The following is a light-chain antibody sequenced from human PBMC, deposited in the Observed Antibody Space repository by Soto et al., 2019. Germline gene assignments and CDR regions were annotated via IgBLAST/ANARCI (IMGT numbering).Light chain of an antibody. Sequence: QSVLTQPASVSGSPGQSITISCTGTSSDVGGYNYVSWYQQHPGKAPKLMIYDVSNRPSGVSNRFSRSKSGNTASLTISGLQAEDAADYYCSSYTSSSTVVFGGGTKLTVL. CDR1: SSDVGGYNY. J-gene: IGLJ2*01. CDR3: SSYTSSSTVV. V-gene: IGLV2-14*01. CDR2: DVS.